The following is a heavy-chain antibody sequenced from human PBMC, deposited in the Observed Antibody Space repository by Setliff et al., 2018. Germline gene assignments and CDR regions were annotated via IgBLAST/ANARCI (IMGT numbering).Heavy chain of an antibody. CDR1: GYSISSGYI. D-gene: IGHD6-19*01. CDR2: IGHTGSI. J-gene: IGHJ6*03. V-gene: IGHV4-38-2*02. CDR3: AREQWLDPPGYYYMDV. Sequence: SETLSLTCTVSGYSISSGYIWGWIRQPPGKGLEWVGNIGHTGSINYNPSLKRRVTLPMDTSKNQFSLKVPSVTAADTAVYYCAREQWLDPPGYYYMDVWAKGTTVTVSS.